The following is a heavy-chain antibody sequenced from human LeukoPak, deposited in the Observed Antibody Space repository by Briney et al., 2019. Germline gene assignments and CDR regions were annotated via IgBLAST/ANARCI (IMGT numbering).Heavy chain of an antibody. D-gene: IGHD3-10*01. CDR3: ARDRGGRGPSTTDY. J-gene: IGHJ4*02. Sequence: GGSLRLSCAASGFSFNNDWMHWVRQAPGKGLVWVSRINSDGSDTLYADSVKGRFTISRDNSKKTVYLQMNSLRAEDTAVYYCARDRGGRGPSTTDYWGQGTLVTVSS. CDR1: GFSFNNDW. V-gene: IGHV3-74*01. CDR2: INSDGSDT.